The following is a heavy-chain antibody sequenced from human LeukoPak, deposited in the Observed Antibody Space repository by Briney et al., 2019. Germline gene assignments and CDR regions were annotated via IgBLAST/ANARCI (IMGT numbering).Heavy chain of an antibody. CDR1: GFTVSSNY. V-gene: IGHV3-7*01. D-gene: IGHD4-11*01. Sequence: GGSLRLSCAASGFTVSSNYMNWVRQAPGKGLEWVANIKQDGSEKYYVDSVKGRFTISRDNAKNSLYLQMNSLRAEDTAVYYCAKEGAYPIVTYDSWGQGTLVTVSS. J-gene: IGHJ5*01. CDR2: IKQDGSEK. CDR3: AKEGAYPIVTYDS.